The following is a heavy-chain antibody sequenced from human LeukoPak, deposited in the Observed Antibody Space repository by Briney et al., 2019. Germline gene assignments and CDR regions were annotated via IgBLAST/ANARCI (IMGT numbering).Heavy chain of an antibody. CDR1: GGSFSGYY. J-gene: IGHJ6*03. CDR2: INHSGNT. V-gene: IGHV4-34*01. CDR3: AREATDPYYYYYYMDV. Sequence: SETLSLTCAVYGGSFSGYYWSWIRQPPGKGLEWIGEINHSGNTNYNPSLKSRVTISVDTSKNQFSLNLSSVTAADTAVYYCAREATDPYYYYYYMDVWGKGTTVTISS.